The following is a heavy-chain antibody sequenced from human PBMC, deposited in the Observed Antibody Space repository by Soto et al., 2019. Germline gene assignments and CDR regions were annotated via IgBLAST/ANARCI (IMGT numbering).Heavy chain of an antibody. D-gene: IGHD3-22*01. Sequence: SETLSLTCTVSGGSISSSGYYWSWIRQHPGKGLEWIGYIYYSGSTYYNPSLKSRVTISVDTSKNQFSLKLSSVTAADTAVYYCARVDYYDSSGYAPPGWFDPWGQGTLVTVSS. CDR3: ARVDYYDSSGYAPPGWFDP. J-gene: IGHJ5*02. V-gene: IGHV4-31*03. CDR1: GGSISSSGYY. CDR2: IYYSGST.